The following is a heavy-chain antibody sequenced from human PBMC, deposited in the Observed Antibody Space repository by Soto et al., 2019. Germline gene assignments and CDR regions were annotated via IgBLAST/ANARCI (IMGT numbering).Heavy chain of an antibody. CDR2: IKDGGRT. V-gene: IGHV4-34*01. D-gene: IGHD5-12*01. CDR3: ARGQEGVVATH. Sequence: QVQLQQWGAGLLKRSDTLSLNCAVNGGSLSGYYWSWIRQPPGKGLEWIGEIKDGGRTNYSPSLKSRATISSDTSNNQFSLRLYSVTAADTGVYYCARGQEGVVATHWDQGTLVTVSS. CDR1: GGSLSGYY. J-gene: IGHJ4*02.